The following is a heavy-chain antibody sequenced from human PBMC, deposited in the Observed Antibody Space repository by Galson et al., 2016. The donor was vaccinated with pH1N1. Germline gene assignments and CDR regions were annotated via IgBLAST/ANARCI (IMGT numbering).Heavy chain of an antibody. CDR3: ARGRLYGGDAFDI. V-gene: IGHV4-30-2*01. J-gene: IGHJ3*02. Sequence: LSLTCAVSGGSITSGGYSWNWIRQPPGKGLEWIGYIYHTGTTCYNPSLKSRFTISVDTSKNQFSLKVNSVTAADTAIYYCARGRLYGGDAFDIWGQGTMVTVTS. CDR1: GGSITSGGYS. D-gene: IGHD4-23*01. CDR2: IYHTGTT.